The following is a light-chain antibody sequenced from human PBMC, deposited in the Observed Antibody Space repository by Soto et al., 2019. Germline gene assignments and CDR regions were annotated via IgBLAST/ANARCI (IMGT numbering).Light chain of an antibody. Sequence: DIQMTQSPSTLSASVGDRVTITCRASQSISSWLAWYQQKPGKAPNLLIYKASSLESGVPSRFSGSGSGTEFSLTISSLQPDDIATYYCQQYDSYSWTFGQGTKVDI. CDR3: QQYDSYSWT. V-gene: IGKV1-5*03. CDR1: QSISSW. J-gene: IGKJ1*01. CDR2: KAS.